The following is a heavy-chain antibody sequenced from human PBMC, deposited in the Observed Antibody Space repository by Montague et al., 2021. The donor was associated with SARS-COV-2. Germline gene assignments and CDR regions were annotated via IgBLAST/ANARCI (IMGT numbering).Heavy chain of an antibody. J-gene: IGHJ4*02. V-gene: IGHV3-11*01. CDR3: AREIYTGASYYY. D-gene: IGHD7-27*01. CDR2: INKGGYGT. CDR1: GFTFSDYY. Sequence: SLRLSCAASGFTFSDYYMAWIRQASGKGLEWIADINKGGYGTHYADSLRGRFTISRDNAKNSLYLQMNSLRDEDTAVYFCAREIYTGASYYYWGQGALVTVSS.